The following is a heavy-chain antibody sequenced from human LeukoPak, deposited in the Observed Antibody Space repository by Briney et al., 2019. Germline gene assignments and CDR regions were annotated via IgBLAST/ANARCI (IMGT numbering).Heavy chain of an antibody. CDR3: AITTSDYYYYMDV. Sequence: GESLKISCKGSGYSFTSYWIGWVRQMPGKGLAWMGIIYPGDSDTRYSPSFQGQVTISADKSISTAYLQWSSLKASDTAMYYCAITTSDYYYYMDVWGKGTTVTVSS. V-gene: IGHV5-51*01. D-gene: IGHD3-22*01. J-gene: IGHJ6*03. CDR2: IYPGDSDT. CDR1: GYSFTSYW.